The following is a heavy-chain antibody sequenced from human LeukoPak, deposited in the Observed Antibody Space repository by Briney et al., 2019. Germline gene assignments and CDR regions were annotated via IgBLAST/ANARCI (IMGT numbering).Heavy chain of an antibody. CDR3: ARDPVEWFGGDNWFDP. D-gene: IGHD3-10*01. CDR1: GFTFSSYS. V-gene: IGHV3-21*01. J-gene: IGHJ5*02. Sequence: GGSLRLSCAASGFTFSSYSMNWVRQAPGKGLEWVSSISSSSSYIYYADSVKGRFTISRDNAKDSLYLQMNSLRAEDTAVYYCARDPVEWFGGDNWFDPWGQGTLVTVSS. CDR2: ISSSSSYI.